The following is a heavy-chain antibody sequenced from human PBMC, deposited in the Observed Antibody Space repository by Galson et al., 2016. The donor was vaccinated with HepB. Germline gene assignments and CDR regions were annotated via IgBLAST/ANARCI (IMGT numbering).Heavy chain of an antibody. CDR2: INNGGTYT. Sequence: GKGLMWVSRINNGGTYTNYADSVRGRFSIFRDNSKNTLYLQMNSLRAEDTAVYYCAKGGFGDLFSPDYWGQGTLVTVSS. CDR3: AKGGFGDLFSPDY. V-gene: IGHV3-74*01. D-gene: IGHD3-10*01. J-gene: IGHJ4*02.